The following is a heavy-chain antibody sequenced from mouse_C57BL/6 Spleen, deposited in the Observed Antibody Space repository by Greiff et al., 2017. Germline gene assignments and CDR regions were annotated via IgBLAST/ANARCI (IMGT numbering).Heavy chain of an antibody. D-gene: IGHD1-1*01. J-gene: IGHJ4*01. CDR3: ARGGTVVATRGNAMDY. CDR2: IHPSDSYT. V-gene: IGHV1-69*01. CDR1: GYTFTSYW. Sequence: VQLQQPGAELVMPGASVKLSCKASGYTFTSYWMHWVKQRPGQGLEWIGEIHPSDSYTNYNQKFKGKSTLTVDKSSGTAYMQLSSLTSEDSAVYYCARGGTVVATRGNAMDYWGQGTSVTVSS.